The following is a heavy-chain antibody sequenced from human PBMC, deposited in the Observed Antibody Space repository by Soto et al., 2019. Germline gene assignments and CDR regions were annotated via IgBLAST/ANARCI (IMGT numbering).Heavy chain of an antibody. CDR3: ASYWNYLCFEP. CDR2: ISSSGSTI. D-gene: IGHD1-7*01. Sequence: PGGSLRVSCEASGFTFSDCYMSWIRQARGRGLGWVSSISSSGSTIYYADSVRGRFTMSRGNATNSLYLRMNSMTSEHAAGYSCASYWNYLCFEPCGQGTLVTVSS. CDR1: GFTFSDCY. J-gene: IGHJ5*02. V-gene: IGHV3-11*01.